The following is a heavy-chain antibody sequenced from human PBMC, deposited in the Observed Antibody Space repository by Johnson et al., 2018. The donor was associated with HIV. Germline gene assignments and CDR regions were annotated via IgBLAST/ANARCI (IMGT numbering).Heavy chain of an antibody. D-gene: IGHD1-26*01. CDR1: GFTFSSYG. Sequence: QVQLVESGGGVVQPGGSLRLSCAASGFTFSSYGMHWVRQAPGKGLEWVAFIRYDGSNKYYADSVKGRFTISRDNSKNTLYLQMNSLRAEDTAVYYCAKAPSWDPGKLDAFDIWGQGTMVTVSS. V-gene: IGHV3-30*02. CDR2: IRYDGSNK. J-gene: IGHJ3*02. CDR3: AKAPSWDPGKLDAFDI.